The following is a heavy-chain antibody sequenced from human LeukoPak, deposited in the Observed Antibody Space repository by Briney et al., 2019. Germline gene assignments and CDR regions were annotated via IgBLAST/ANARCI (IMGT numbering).Heavy chain of an antibody. J-gene: IGHJ6*03. CDR2: ISSSNSDKV. CDR3: ARSERGYDSSGYQYYFYYYYMDV. D-gene: IGHD3-22*01. CDR1: GFTFRSYS. V-gene: IGHV3-48*01. Sequence: GGSLRLSCSATGFTFRSYSMSWVRQAPGKGLEWISYISSSNSDKVYYADSVKGRFTISRDSGKNSLILQMNSLRVEDTAVYFCARSERGYDSSGYQYYFYYYYMDVWGKGTTVTVSS.